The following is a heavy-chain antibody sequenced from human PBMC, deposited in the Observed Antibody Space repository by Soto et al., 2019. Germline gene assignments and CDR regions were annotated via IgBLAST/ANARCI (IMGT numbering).Heavy chain of an antibody. CDR2: IYNSGST. J-gene: IGHJ2*01. CDR1: GGSVSGGTHY. Sequence: QAQLQESGPGPVKPSETLSLTCTVSGGSVSGGTHYWSWIRQPPGKGLEWIGYIYNSGSTNYNPSLKSRVTMSVDTSKNQFSLKLSSVTAADPAVYYCARGYRTSWYWFDLWGRGTLVTVSS. D-gene: IGHD6-13*01. V-gene: IGHV4-61*01. CDR3: ARGYRTSWYWFDL.